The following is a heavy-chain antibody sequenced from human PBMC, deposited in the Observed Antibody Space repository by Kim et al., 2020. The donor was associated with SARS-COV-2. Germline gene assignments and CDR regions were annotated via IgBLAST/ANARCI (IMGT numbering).Heavy chain of an antibody. CDR2: INHSGST. CDR3: ARGDYDFWSGYYRKVLYGMDV. D-gene: IGHD3-3*01. J-gene: IGHJ6*02. V-gene: IGHV4-34*01. CDR1: GGSFSGYY. Sequence: SETLSLTCAVYGGSFSGYYWSWIRQPPGKGLEWIGEINHSGSTNYNPSLKSRVTISVDTSKNQFSLKLSSVTAADTAVYYCARGDYDFWSGYYRKVLYGMDVWGQGTTVTVSS.